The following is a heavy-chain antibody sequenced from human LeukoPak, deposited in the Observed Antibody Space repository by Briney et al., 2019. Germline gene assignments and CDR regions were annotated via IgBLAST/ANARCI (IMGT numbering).Heavy chain of an antibody. D-gene: IGHD6-19*01. V-gene: IGHV3-9*01. CDR2: ISWNSGSI. Sequence: GGSLRLSCAASGFTFDDYAMHWVRQAPGKGLEWVSGISWNSGSIGYADSVKGRFTISRDNAKNSLYLQMNSLRAEDTALYYCAKATKISGYSSGWYDDNWFDPWGQGTLVTVSS. CDR3: AKATKISGYSSGWYDDNWFDP. J-gene: IGHJ5*02. CDR1: GFTFDDYA.